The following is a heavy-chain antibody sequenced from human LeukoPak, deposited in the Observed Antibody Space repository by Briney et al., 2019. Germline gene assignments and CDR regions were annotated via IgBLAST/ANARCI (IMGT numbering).Heavy chain of an antibody. CDR1: GFTFSSYA. V-gene: IGHV3-30*04. Sequence: GGSLRLSCATSGFTFSSYAMHWVRQAPGKGLEWVAVISYDGSNKYYADSVKGRFTISRDNSKNTLYLQMNSLRAEDTAVYYCVAGADYYGSGGLNDYWGQGTLVTVSS. CDR2: ISYDGSNK. J-gene: IGHJ4*02. CDR3: VAGADYYGSGGLNDY. D-gene: IGHD3-10*01.